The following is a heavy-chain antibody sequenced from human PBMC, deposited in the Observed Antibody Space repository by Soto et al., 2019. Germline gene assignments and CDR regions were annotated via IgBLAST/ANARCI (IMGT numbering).Heavy chain of an antibody. D-gene: IGHD3-16*01. CDR1: GTIFSSYT. V-gene: IGHV1-69*08. CDR3: AGGLGGRMDD. J-gene: IGHJ6*02. Sequence: QVQLVQSGAEVKKPGSSVRVSCKASGTIFSSYTISWVRQAPGQGLEWMGRIIPILGETNSAQKFQGRVTLTADKSTNTAYMELNSLRLEDTALYYWAGGLGGRMDDWGQGTTVTVSS. CDR2: IIPILGET.